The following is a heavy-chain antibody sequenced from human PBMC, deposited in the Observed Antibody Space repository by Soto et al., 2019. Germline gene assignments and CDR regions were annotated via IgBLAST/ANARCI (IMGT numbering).Heavy chain of an antibody. V-gene: IGHV3-23*01. CDR2: ISGSGGST. CDR1: VFIFSSYA. Sequence: GGSLRLSCAASVFIFSSYAMSWVRQAPGKGLEWVSAISGSGGSTYYADSVKGRFTISRDNAKNSLYLQMNSPRAEDTAVYYCAREYYDILTGPNPYYGMDVWGQGTTVTVSS. J-gene: IGHJ6*02. CDR3: AREYYDILTGPNPYYGMDV. D-gene: IGHD3-9*01.